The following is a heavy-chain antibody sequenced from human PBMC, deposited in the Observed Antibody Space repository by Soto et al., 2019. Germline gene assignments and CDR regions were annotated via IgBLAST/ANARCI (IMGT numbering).Heavy chain of an antibody. CDR3: ARGIAAAGPTFDY. Sequence: GVSLRLSCAASGFTFSSYGMHWVRQAPGKGLEWVAVIWYDGSNKYYADSVKGRFTISRDNSKNTLYLQMNSLRAEDTAVYYCARGIAAAGPTFDYWGQGTLVTVSS. J-gene: IGHJ4*02. D-gene: IGHD6-13*01. V-gene: IGHV3-33*01. CDR2: IWYDGSNK. CDR1: GFTFSSYG.